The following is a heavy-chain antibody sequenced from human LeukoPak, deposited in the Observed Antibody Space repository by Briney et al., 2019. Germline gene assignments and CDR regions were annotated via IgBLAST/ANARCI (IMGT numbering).Heavy chain of an antibody. CDR2: IFQSGSP. CDR3: ARERAGLGLLDF. J-gene: IGHJ3*01. D-gene: IGHD1-26*01. Sequence: SETLSLTCTVSGGPISSGGFSWTWIRQPPGKGLEWIGYIFQSGSPSYNPSLRSRVTISVDTSTNQFSLRLNSVTAADTAMYYCARERAGLGLLDFWGQGTMVTVFS. V-gene: IGHV4-30-2*01. CDR1: GGPISSGGFS.